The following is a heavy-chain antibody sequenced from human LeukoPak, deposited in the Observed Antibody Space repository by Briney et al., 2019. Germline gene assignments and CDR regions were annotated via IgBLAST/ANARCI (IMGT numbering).Heavy chain of an antibody. V-gene: IGHV4-39*07. J-gene: IGHJ5*02. CDR2: IYYSGST. CDR1: GGSISSSSYY. Sequence: SETLSLTCTVSGGSISSSSYYWGWIRQPPGKGLEWIGGIYYSGSTYYNPSLKSRVTISVDTSKNQFSLKLSSVTAADTAVYYCARDRRYNWNLTWFDPWGQGTLVTVSS. CDR3: ARDRRYNWNLTWFDP. D-gene: IGHD1-7*01.